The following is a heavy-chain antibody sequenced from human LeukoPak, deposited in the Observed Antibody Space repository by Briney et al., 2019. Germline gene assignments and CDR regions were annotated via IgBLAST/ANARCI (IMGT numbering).Heavy chain of an antibody. Sequence: ASVKVSCKASGYTFTGYYIHWVRQAPGQGLEWMGWINPNSGGTNYAQKFQGRVTMTRDTSISTAYMELSRLSSDDTAMYYCARDVDFWSGWDYWGQGTLVTVSS. CDR3: ARDVDFWSGWDY. J-gene: IGHJ4*02. CDR1: GYTFTGYY. V-gene: IGHV1-2*02. D-gene: IGHD3-3*01. CDR2: INPNSGGT.